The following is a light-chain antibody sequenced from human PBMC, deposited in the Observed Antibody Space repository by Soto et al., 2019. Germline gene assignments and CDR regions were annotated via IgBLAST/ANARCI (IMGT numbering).Light chain of an antibody. Sequence: DIQMTQSPFSLPASVGDRVNITCRASQSISNYLNWYQHKPGRAPSLLIHGASSLQGGVPSRFSGSGSGTDFTLTXXXXXXXDFTTYYCQXXXXXXLTFGG. CDR3: QXXXXXXLT. CDR2: GAS. J-gene: IGKJ4*01. V-gene: IGKV1-39*01. CDR1: QSISNY.